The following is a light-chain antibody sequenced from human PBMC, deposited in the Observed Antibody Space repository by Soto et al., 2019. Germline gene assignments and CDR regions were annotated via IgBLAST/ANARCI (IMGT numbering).Light chain of an antibody. CDR1: ESISDY. CDR3: QQTFSNLHS. J-gene: IGKJ4*01. V-gene: IGKV1-39*01. CDR2: SAS. Sequence: IQLSQSPSFPSAYLGDRVTIACRASESISDYLNWYQHKPGEAPKVLVYSASTLRGGVPSRFSGTGSGTEFTLTISSLQPEDVATYYCQQTFSNLHSLGGGTKVDI.